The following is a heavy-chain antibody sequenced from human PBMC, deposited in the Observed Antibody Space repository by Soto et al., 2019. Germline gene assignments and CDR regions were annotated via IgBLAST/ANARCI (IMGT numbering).Heavy chain of an antibody. CDR1: GYTFTSYG. D-gene: IGHD3-10*01. V-gene: IGHV1-18*01. J-gene: IGHJ4*02. CDR2: ISAYNGNT. Sequence: QVQLVQSGAEVKKHGASVKVSCKASGYTFTSYGISWVRQAPGQGLEWMGWISAYNGNTNYAQKLQGRVTMTTDTSTSTAYMELRSLRSDVTAVYYCARGGPLMVRGVITYYFDYWGQGTLVTVSS. CDR3: ARGGPLMVRGVITYYFDY.